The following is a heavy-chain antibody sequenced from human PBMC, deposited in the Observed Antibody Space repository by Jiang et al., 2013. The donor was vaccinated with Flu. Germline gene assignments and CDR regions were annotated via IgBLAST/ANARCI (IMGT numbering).Heavy chain of an antibody. D-gene: IGHD3-10*01. CDR3: ARDRKFGEYLSDY. J-gene: IGHJ4*02. CDR2: IIPILGIA. Sequence: FSSYTISWVRQAPGQGLEWMGRIIPILGIANYAQKFQGRVTITADKSTSTAYMELSSLRSEDTAVYYCARDRKFGEYLSDYWGQGTLVTVSS. CDR1: FSSYT. V-gene: IGHV1-69*04.